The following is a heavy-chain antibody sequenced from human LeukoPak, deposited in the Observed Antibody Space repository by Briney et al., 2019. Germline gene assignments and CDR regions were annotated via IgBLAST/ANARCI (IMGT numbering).Heavy chain of an antibody. V-gene: IGHV4-59*12. J-gene: IGHJ4*02. CDR3: ARGTLTVAGTEYFDY. Sequence: SETLSLTCTASGASINTYYWSWLRQPPGKGLEWIGYIYYTGSSNYNPSLKSRVTISLDTSKNQFSLQLNSVTPEDTAVYYCARGTLTVAGTEYFDYWGQGTLVTVSS. D-gene: IGHD6-19*01. CDR1: GASINTYY. CDR2: IYYTGSS.